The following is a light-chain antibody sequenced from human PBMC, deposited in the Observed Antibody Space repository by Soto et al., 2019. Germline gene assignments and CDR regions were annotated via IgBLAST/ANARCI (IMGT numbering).Light chain of an antibody. CDR3: LHDYNYPYT. CDR2: GAS. J-gene: IGKJ2*01. CDR1: QGIRND. V-gene: IGKV1-6*01. Sequence: AIQMTQSPSSLSASVGDIVTITFRASQGIRNDLGWYQQKSGKAPKLLIYGASSLQSGVPSRFSGSGSGTDFTLTISSLQPEDFATYYCLHDYNYPYTFGQGTKVDIK.